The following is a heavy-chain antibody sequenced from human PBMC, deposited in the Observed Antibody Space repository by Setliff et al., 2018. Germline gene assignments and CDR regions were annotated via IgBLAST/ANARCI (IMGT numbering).Heavy chain of an antibody. V-gene: IGHV4-34*01. Sequence: PSETLSLTCSVYGESFSNNYWSWIRQTPGKGLEWIGESDHGGNTTIHPSLKSRLTMSVDTSKNQFSLKLTSVTAADTAVYYCAKFGPLDLTGDWAFDNWGQGTLVTVSS. CDR1: GESFSNNY. CDR3: AKFGPLDLTGDWAFDN. J-gene: IGHJ4*02. CDR2: SDHGGNT. D-gene: IGHD7-27*01.